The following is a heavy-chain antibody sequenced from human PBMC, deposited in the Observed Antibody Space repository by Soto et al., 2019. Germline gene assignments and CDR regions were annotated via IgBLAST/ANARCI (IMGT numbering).Heavy chain of an antibody. D-gene: IGHD1-7*01. J-gene: IGHJ4*02. V-gene: IGHV3-23*01. CDR2: ISGSGGNT. CDR3: AKVPYSSWNYFYFDY. Sequence: GGSLRLSCAASGFTFSSYVMNWVRQAPGKGLEWVSGISGSGGNTYYADSVKGRFTISRDNSKNTLYLQMNSLRVEDTAVYYCAKVPYSSWNYFYFDYWGQGTLVTVSS. CDR1: GFTFSSYV.